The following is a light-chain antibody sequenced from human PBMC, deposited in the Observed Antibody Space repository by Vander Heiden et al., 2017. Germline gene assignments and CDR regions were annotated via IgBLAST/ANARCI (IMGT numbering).Light chain of an antibody. CDR3: SSYTSSDTLV. Sequence: QSALTQPASVSGSPGQSITISCTGTSSDVGGYNYVSWYQHHPGKAPNLMVYDVSNRPSGVSNRFSGSKSGNTASLTISGLQAEDGGDYYCSSYTSSDTLVFGGGTKLTVL. CDR2: DVS. V-gene: IGLV2-14*03. CDR1: SSDVGGYNY. J-gene: IGLJ3*02.